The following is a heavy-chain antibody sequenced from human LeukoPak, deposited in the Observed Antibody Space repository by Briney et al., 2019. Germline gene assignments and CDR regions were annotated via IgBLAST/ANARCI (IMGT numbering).Heavy chain of an antibody. CDR3: ARGGGLDV. CDR2: ISSNNRYI. J-gene: IGHJ6*02. Sequence: GGSLRLSCAASGFTFSTYSMNWVRQAPGKGLEWVSSISSNNRYIYYADSVKGRFTISRDNAKNSLYLQMSNLRAEDTAVYFCARGGGLDVWGQGATVTVSS. CDR1: GFTFSTYS. D-gene: IGHD3-16*01. V-gene: IGHV3-21*04.